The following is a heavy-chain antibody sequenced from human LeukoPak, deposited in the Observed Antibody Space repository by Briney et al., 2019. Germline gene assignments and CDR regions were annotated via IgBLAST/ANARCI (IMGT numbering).Heavy chain of an antibody. CDR2: IKTDGSIT. D-gene: IGHD4-17*01. V-gene: IGHV3-74*01. CDR3: AREATVTTSWFDP. J-gene: IGHJ5*02. CDR1: GFSFSVFW. Sequence: QSGGSLRLSCAASGFSFSVFWMHWVRQAPGKGPVWVSRIKTDGSITDYADSVKGRFTISRDNAKNSLYLQMNSLSAEDTALYYCAREATVTTSWFDPWGQGTLVTVSS.